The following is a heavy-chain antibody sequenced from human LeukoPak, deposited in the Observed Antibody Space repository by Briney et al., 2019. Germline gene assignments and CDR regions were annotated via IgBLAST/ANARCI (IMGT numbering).Heavy chain of an antibody. V-gene: IGHV3-7*01. D-gene: IGHD3-16*01. Sequence: GGSLRLSCAASVFTFSSYGMSWVRQAPGKGLEWVANIKQDGREKYYVDSVKGRFTISIDTAKNSMYLQMHSLRAEDTAVYSCARETHGDWGGPIDYWGQGTLVTVSS. CDR2: IKQDGREK. J-gene: IGHJ4*02. CDR1: VFTFSSYG. CDR3: ARETHGDWGGPIDY.